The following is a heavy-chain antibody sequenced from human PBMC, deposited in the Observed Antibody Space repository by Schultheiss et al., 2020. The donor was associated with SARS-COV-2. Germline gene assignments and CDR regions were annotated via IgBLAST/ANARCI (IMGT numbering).Heavy chain of an antibody. CDR1: GGTFSSYA. J-gene: IGHJ5*02. D-gene: IGHD4-17*01. V-gene: IGHV1-69*13. CDR2: IIPIFGTA. Sequence: SVKVSCKASGGTFSSYAISWVRQAPGQGLEWMGGIIPIFGTANYAQKFQGRVTITADESTSTAYMELSSLRSDDTAVYYCARHPRGYGDNWFDPWGQGTLVTVSS. CDR3: ARHPRGYGDNWFDP.